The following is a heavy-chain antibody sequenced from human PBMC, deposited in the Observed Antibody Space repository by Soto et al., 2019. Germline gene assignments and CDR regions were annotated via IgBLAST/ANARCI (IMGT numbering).Heavy chain of an antibody. J-gene: IGHJ4*02. Sequence: ASVKVSCKASGFTFSTYDIHWFRQATGQGLEWMGWMNPITGNAGYAQKFKGRVTMTRNTSIATAYMELSSLRSEDTAVYYCARRKERSGPHYFDSWGQGSMVTVSS. V-gene: IGHV1-8*01. CDR2: MNPITGNA. CDR3: ARRKERSGPHYFDS. CDR1: GFTFSTYD.